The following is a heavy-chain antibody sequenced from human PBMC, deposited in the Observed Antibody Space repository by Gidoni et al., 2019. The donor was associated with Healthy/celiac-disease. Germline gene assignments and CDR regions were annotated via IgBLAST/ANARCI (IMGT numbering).Heavy chain of an antibody. D-gene: IGHD6-6*01. CDR1: GSTFTGYY. V-gene: IGHV1-2*02. CDR3: ARVRVIAARPGGFWFDP. Sequence: QVQLVQSGAEVKKPGASVKVSCKASGSTFTGYYMHWVRPAPGQGLEWMGWIKPNSGGTNYAQKFQGRVTMTRDTSISTAYMELSRLRSDDTAVYYCARVRVIAARPGGFWFDPWGQGTLVTVSS. J-gene: IGHJ5*02. CDR2: IKPNSGGT.